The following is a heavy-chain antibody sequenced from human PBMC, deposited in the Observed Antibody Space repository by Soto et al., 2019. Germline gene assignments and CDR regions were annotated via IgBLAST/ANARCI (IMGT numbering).Heavy chain of an antibody. CDR1: GGAFSSYA. CDR2: IIPIFGTA. V-gene: IGHV1-69*06. D-gene: IGHD4-4*01. CDR3: ARRLQPRNWFDP. J-gene: IGHJ5*02. Sequence: GASVKVSCKASGGAFSSYAISWVRQAPGQGLEWMGGIIPIFGTANYAQKFQGRATITADKSTSTAYMELSSLRSEDTAVYYCARRLQPRNWFDPWGQGTLVTVSS.